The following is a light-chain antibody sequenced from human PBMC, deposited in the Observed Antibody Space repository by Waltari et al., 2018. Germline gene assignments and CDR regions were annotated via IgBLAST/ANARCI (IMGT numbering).Light chain of an antibody. CDR3: QQYYGSVVT. Sequence: IVLTKSPGTLSLFPGERVTLSCRASQYITASWITWYHQKPGQAPRLLIYAASSRAPGVPDRFSGSGSGTDFTLTISRLEPEDSAVYFCQQYYGSVVTFGGGTKLEIK. V-gene: IGKV3-20*01. CDR2: AAS. CDR1: QYITASW. J-gene: IGKJ4*01.